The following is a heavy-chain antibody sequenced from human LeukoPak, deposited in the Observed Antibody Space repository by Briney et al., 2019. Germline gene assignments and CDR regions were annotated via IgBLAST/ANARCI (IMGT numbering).Heavy chain of an antibody. D-gene: IGHD6-13*01. CDR1: GGSIISYY. Sequence: SHTLSLTCTVSGGSIISYYWIWIRQPAGKGLEFMGRIYTSGSTNYNPSLKSRATMSVDTSKNQFSLKLSSVTAADTAVYYCARVAAAGRYYYYYMDVWGKGTTVTVSS. CDR3: ARVAAAGRYYYYYMDV. CDR2: IYTSGST. V-gene: IGHV4-4*07. J-gene: IGHJ6*03.